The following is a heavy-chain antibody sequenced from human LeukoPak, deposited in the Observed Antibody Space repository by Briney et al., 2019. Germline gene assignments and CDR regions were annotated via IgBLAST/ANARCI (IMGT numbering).Heavy chain of an antibody. CDR2: IIPILGIA. J-gene: IGHJ4*02. Sequence: GASVKVSCKASGGTFSSYAISWVRQAPGQGLEWMGRIIPILGIANYAQKFQGRVTITADKSTSTAYMELSSLRSEDTAVYYCARDWVQYSSSWHYFDYWGQGTLVTVSS. CDR1: GGTFSSYA. D-gene: IGHD6-13*01. CDR3: ARDWVQYSSSWHYFDY. V-gene: IGHV1-69*04.